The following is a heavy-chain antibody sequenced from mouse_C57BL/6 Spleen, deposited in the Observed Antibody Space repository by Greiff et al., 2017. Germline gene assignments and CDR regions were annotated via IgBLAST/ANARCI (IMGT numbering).Heavy chain of an antibody. CDR1: GYTFTSYW. V-gene: IGHV1-64*01. Sequence: QVQLQQPGAELVKPGASVKLSCKASGYTFTSYWMHWVKQRPGQGLEWIGMIHPNSGSTNYNEKFKSKATLTVDKSSSTAYMQLSSLTSEDSAVDYCARGDYDGGDYALDDWGQGTSVTVSS. CDR2: IHPNSGST. CDR3: ARGDYDGGDYALDD. J-gene: IGHJ4*01. D-gene: IGHD2-4*01.